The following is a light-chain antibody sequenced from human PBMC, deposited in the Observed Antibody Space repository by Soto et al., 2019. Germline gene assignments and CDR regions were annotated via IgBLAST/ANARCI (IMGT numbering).Light chain of an antibody. CDR1: QSISSY. V-gene: IGKV1-39*01. CDR3: QQSYSTPPWT. Sequence: DIQMTQSPSSLSASVGDRVTITCRASQSISSYLNWYQQKPGKAPNLLIYAASSLQSGVPSRFSGSGSGTDFTLTISSLQPEDFATFYCQQSYSTPPWTFGQGTKGDIK. J-gene: IGKJ1*01. CDR2: AAS.